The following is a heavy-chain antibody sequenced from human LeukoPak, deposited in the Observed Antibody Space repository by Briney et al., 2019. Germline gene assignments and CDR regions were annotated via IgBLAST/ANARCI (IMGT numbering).Heavy chain of an antibody. V-gene: IGHV3-48*03. CDR1: GFAVSSNY. J-gene: IGHJ6*04. CDR2: TSSSGSTI. D-gene: IGHD3-10*02. CDR3: AELGITMIGGV. Sequence: GGSLRLSCAASGFAVSSNYMNWVRQAPGKGLEWVSYTSSSGSTIYYADSVKGRFTISRGNAKNSLYLQMNSLKAEDTAVYYCAELGITMIGGVWGKGTTVTISS.